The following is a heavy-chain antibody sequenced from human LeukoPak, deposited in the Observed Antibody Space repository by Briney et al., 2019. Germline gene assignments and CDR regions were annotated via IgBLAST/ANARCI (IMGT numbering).Heavy chain of an antibody. V-gene: IGHV3-30*04. J-gene: IGHJ4*02. CDR3: ARDPRGPTGYDSSARDTFDY. D-gene: IGHD3-22*01. Sequence: GGSLRLSCAASGFTFSSYAMHWVRQAPGKGLEWVAVISYDGSNKYYADSVKCRFTISRDNSKNTLYLQMNSLRAEDTAVYYCARDPRGPTGYDSSARDTFDYWGQGTLVTVSS. CDR2: ISYDGSNK. CDR1: GFTFSSYA.